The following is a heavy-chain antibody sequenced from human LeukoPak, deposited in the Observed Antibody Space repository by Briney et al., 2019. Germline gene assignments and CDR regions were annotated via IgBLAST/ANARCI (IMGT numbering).Heavy chain of an antibody. V-gene: IGHV1-46*01. CDR3: ARCARSSIAARPFAFDI. D-gene: IGHD6-6*01. CDR1: GYTFTSYY. J-gene: IGHJ3*02. CDR2: INPSGGST. Sequence: ASVKVSCKASGYTFTSYYMHWVRQAPGQGLEWMGIINPSGGSTSYAQKFQGRVTMTRDTSTSTVYMELNSLRAEDTAVYYCARCARSSIAARPFAFDIWGQGTMVTVSS.